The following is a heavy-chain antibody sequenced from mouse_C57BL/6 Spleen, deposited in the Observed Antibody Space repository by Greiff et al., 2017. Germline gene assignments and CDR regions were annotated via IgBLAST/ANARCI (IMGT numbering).Heavy chain of an antibody. CDR2: ISSGGSYT. J-gene: IGHJ2*01. CDR3: ARLYGSSTSFDY. Sequence: DVHLVESGGDLVKPGGSLKLSCAASGFTFSSYGMSWVRQTPDKRLEWVATISSGGSYTSYPDSVKGRFTISRDNAKNTLYLQMSSLKSEDTAMYYCARLYGSSTSFDYGGQGTTLTVSS. D-gene: IGHD1-1*01. V-gene: IGHV5-6*01. CDR1: GFTFSSYG.